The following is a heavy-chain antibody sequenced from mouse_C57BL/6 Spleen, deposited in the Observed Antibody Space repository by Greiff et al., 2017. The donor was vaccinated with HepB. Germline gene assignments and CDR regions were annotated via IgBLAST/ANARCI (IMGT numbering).Heavy chain of an antibody. J-gene: IGHJ2*01. V-gene: IGHV3-6*01. Sequence: EESGPGLVKPSQSLSLTCSVTGYSITSGYYWNWIRQFPGNKLEWMGYISYDGSNNYNPSLKNRISITRDTSKNQFFLKLNSVTTEDTATYYCARGDYDDEGFDYWGQGTTLTVSS. D-gene: IGHD2-4*01. CDR1: GYSITSGYY. CDR2: ISYDGSN. CDR3: ARGDYDDEGFDY.